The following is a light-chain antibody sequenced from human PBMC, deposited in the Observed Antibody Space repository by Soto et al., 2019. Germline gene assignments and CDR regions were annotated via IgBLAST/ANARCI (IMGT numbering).Light chain of an antibody. CDR3: SSYTSSTTVL. Sequence: SVLTQPASVSGSPGQSITISCTATSSDVGGYNYVSWYQQHPGKAPKLMIYEVSNRPSGVSNRFSGSKSGNTASLTISGLQAEDEADYYCSSYTSSTTVLFGGGTKLTVL. J-gene: IGLJ2*01. CDR1: SSDVGGYNY. CDR2: EVS. V-gene: IGLV2-14*01.